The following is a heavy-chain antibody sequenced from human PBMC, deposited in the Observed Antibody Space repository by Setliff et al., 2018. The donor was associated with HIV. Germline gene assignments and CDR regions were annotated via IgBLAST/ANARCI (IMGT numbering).Heavy chain of an antibody. Sequence: ASVKVSCKASGYTFTSYAMHWVRQAPGQGLEWMGWISAYNGNTNYAQKLQGRVTMTTDTSTSTAYMELRSLRSDDTAVYYCARDRVGATPLDYWGQGTLVTVSS. V-gene: IGHV1-18*01. CDR3: ARDRVGATPLDY. CDR2: ISAYNGNT. D-gene: IGHD1-26*01. CDR1: GYTFTSYA. J-gene: IGHJ4*02.